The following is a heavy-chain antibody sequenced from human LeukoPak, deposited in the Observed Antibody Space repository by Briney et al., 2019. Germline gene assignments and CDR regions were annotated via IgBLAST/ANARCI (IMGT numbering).Heavy chain of an antibody. J-gene: IGHJ4*02. D-gene: IGHD3-22*01. CDR2: IYYSGST. CDR1: GGSISSGDYY. Sequence: SETLSLTCTVSGGSISSGDYYRSWIRQPPGKGLEWIGYIYYSGSTYYNPSLKSRVTISVDTSKNQFSLKLSSVTAADTAVYYCAREDYYDSSGYYGGVVYWGQGTLVTVSS. V-gene: IGHV4-30-4*01. CDR3: AREDYYDSSGYYGGVVY.